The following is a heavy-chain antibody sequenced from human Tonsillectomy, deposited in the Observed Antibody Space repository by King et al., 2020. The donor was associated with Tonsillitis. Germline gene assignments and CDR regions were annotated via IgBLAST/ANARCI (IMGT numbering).Heavy chain of an antibody. CDR3: TKEADGAGSYYGA. CDR2: LSWGGCST. D-gene: IGHD3-10*01. J-gene: IGHJ4*02. V-gene: IGHV3-43*01. Sequence: VQLVGSGGVVVPPGGSLRISCVASGFLFDDYSMHLVRPAPGEGLEWVSLLSWGGCSTYYADSVKGRFTISRDNSKNSLYLQMNSVRTEDTALYYCTKEADGAGSYYGAWGQGTLVTVSS. CDR1: GFLFDDYS.